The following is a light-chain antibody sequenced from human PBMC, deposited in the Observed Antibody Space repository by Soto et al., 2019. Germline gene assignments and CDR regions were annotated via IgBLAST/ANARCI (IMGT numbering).Light chain of an antibody. CDR3: QQYNSHSWT. J-gene: IGKJ1*01. Sequence: DIQMTQSPSTLSASVGDSVTITCRASQSISNWLAWSQQKPGKAPKFLIYKASNLESGVPSRVSGSGSGTEFTLTISSLQPDDFATYYCQQYNSHSWTCGQGTKVEIK. CDR1: QSISNW. V-gene: IGKV1-5*03. CDR2: KAS.